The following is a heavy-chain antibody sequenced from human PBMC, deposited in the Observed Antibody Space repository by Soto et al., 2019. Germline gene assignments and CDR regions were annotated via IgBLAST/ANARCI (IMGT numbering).Heavy chain of an antibody. J-gene: IGHJ3*02. CDR2: ISYNSGSI. Sequence: EVQLVESGGGLVQHGRSLRLSCAASGFRFDDYAMHWVRQAPGKGLEWVSGISYNSGSIGYADSVKGRFTISRDTAKNSLYLQMNSLRAEDTALYYCVKDIEENQLLYDAFDIWGQGTMATVSS. CDR1: GFRFDDYA. CDR3: VKDIEENQLLYDAFDI. V-gene: IGHV3-9*01. D-gene: IGHD2-2*01.